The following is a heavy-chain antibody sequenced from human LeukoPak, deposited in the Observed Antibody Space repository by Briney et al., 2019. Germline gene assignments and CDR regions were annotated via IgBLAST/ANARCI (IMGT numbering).Heavy chain of an antibody. CDR3: ARDHYDFWSGYPPYYFDY. J-gene: IGHJ4*02. V-gene: IGHV3-33*01. D-gene: IGHD3-3*01. CDR1: GFTFSSYG. Sequence: PGGSLRLSCAASGFTFSSYGMHWVRQAPGKELEWVAVIWYDGSNKYYADSVKGRFTISRDNSKNTLYLQMNSLRAEDTAVYYCARDHYDFWSGYPPYYFDYWGQGTLVTVSS. CDR2: IWYDGSNK.